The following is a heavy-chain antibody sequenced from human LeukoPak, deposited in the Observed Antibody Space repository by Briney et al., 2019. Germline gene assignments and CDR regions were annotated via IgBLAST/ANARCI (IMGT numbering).Heavy chain of an antibody. CDR2: ISGSGGRT. CDR3: AKDRGTAMVKYYYGMDV. Sequence: PGGSLRLSCAASGFTFSSYAMSWVRQAPGKGLEWVSAISGSGGRTYYADSVKGRFTISRDNSKNTLYLQMNSLRAEDTAVYYCAKDRGTAMVKYYYGMDVWGKGTTVTVSS. D-gene: IGHD5-18*01. J-gene: IGHJ6*04. V-gene: IGHV3-23*01. CDR1: GFTFSSYA.